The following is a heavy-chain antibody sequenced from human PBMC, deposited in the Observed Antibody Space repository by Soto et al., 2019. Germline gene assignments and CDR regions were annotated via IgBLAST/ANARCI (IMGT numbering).Heavy chain of an antibody. D-gene: IGHD2-21*02. CDR3: AKDPRLAYGGGDCARYFDY. CDR2: ISGSGGST. Sequence: GGSLRLSCAASGFTFSSYAMSWVRQAPGKGLEWVSAISGSGGSTYYADSVKGRFTISRDNSKNTLYLQMNSLRAEDTAVYYCAKDPRLAYGGGDCARYFDYWGQGTLVTVSS. J-gene: IGHJ4*02. CDR1: GFTFSSYA. V-gene: IGHV3-23*01.